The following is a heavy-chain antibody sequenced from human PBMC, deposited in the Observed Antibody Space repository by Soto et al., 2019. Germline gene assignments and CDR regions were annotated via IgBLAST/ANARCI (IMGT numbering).Heavy chain of an antibody. CDR1: GYTFTNFG. V-gene: IGHV1-18*01. CDR3: ARGGTPLYY. D-gene: IGHD3-16*01. Sequence: QVQLVQSGADVKKPGASVKVSCKASGYTFTNFGISWVRQAPGQGLEWMRWTSAYNGNTNNTQNFQGSSTRTTDTSTSTAYMELRSLRAADTAVYYCARGGTPLYYWGQGTLVTVSS. J-gene: IGHJ4*02. CDR2: TSAYNGNT.